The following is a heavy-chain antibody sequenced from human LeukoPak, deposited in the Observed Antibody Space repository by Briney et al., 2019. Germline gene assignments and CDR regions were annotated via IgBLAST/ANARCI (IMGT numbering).Heavy chain of an antibody. CDR3: ARDEFGAPYGIAVAGTHWFDP. Sequence: SETLSLTCTVSGGSISSSSYYWGWIRQPPGKGLEWIGSIYYSGSTYYNPSLKSRVTISVDTSKNQFSLKLSSVTAADTAVYYCARDEFGAPYGIAVAGTHWFDPWGQGTLVTVSS. V-gene: IGHV4-39*07. CDR2: IYYSGST. D-gene: IGHD6-19*01. J-gene: IGHJ5*02. CDR1: GGSISSSSYY.